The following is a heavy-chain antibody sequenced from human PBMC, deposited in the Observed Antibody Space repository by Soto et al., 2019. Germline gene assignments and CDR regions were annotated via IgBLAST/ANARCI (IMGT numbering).Heavy chain of an antibody. Sequence: SETLSLTCAVYGGSFSGYYWSWIRQPPGKGLEWIGEINHSGSTNYNPSLKSRVTISVDTSKNQFSLKLSSVTAADTAVYYCARGPHYCTNGVCYLDFDYWGQGTLVTVSS. CDR2: INHSGST. D-gene: IGHD2-8*01. CDR3: ARGPHYCTNGVCYLDFDY. J-gene: IGHJ4*02. CDR1: GGSFSGYY. V-gene: IGHV4-34*01.